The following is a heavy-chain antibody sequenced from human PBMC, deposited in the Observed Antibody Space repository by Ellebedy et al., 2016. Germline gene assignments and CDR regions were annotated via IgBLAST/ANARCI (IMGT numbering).Heavy chain of an antibody. D-gene: IGHD3-3*01. V-gene: IGHV3-33*01. J-gene: IGHJ4*02. CDR1: GFTFSSYG. CDR3: ARAITVVGVVIIHPIDY. Sequence: GESLKISXAASGFTFSSYGMHWVRQAPGKGLEWVAVVWYDGNNQYYADSVKGRFTISRDNSKNTVNLQMNSLRAEDTAIYYCARAITVVGVVIIHPIDYWGQGTLVTVSS. CDR2: VWYDGNNQ.